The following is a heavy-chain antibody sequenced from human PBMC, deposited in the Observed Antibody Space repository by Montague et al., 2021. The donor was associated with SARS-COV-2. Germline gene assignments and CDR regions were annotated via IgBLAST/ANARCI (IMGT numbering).Heavy chain of an antibody. CDR2: IWSDGSNK. CDR1: GFTFSSYG. D-gene: IGHD6-19*01. Sequence: SLRLSCAASGFTFSSYGMHWVRQAPGKGLEWVAIIWSDGSNKYYADSVKGRFSISRDNSKNTLYLQMNSLRAEDTAVYYCATPSHGYSSGWYYFDYWGQGTLVTVSS. V-gene: IGHV3-33*01. CDR3: ATPSHGYSSGWYYFDY. J-gene: IGHJ4*02.